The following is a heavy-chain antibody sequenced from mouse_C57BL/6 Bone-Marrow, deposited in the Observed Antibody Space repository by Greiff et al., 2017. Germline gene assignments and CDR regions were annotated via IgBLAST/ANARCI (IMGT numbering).Heavy chain of an antibody. J-gene: IGHJ3*01. D-gene: IGHD2-2*01. V-gene: IGHV1-82*01. Sequence: QVQLQQSGPELVKPGASVKISCKASGYAFSSSWMNWVKQRPGNGLEWIGRIYPGDGDTNYNGKFKGKATLTADKSSSTAYMQLSSLTSEDSAVYFCARGGYDAWFAYWGQGTLVTVSA. CDR2: IYPGDGDT. CDR3: ARGGYDAWFAY. CDR1: GYAFSSSW.